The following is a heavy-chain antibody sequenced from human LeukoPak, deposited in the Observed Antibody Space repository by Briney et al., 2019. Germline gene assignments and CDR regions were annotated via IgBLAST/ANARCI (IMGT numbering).Heavy chain of an antibody. CDR2: IHHSGST. CDR3: ARASGYSYGWNWFDP. J-gene: IGHJ5*02. CDR1: GYSISSGYY. Sequence: SETLSLTCAVSGYSISSGYYWGWPRQPPGMGLEWLGSIHHSGSTYYNASLKSRVTISVDTSKNQFSLKLNSVTAADTAVYYCARASGYSYGWNWFDPWGQGTRVTVSS. V-gene: IGHV4-38-2*01. D-gene: IGHD5-18*01.